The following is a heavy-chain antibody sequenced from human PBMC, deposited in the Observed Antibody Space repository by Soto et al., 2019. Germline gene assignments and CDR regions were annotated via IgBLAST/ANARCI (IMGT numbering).Heavy chain of an antibody. V-gene: IGHV3-15*01. CDR2: IKSEIDGGTT. D-gene: IGHD3-3*01. CDR3: NTFFDVY. Sequence: GSLRLSCAASGLTVSTTWMSWVRQAPGKGLEWVGHIKSEIDGGTTDYAAPVTGRLTISRDHSKNTMFPQMDSLKTEDTAVDYCNTFFDVYWGKGTPVTV. CDR1: GLTVSTTW. J-gene: IGHJ4*02.